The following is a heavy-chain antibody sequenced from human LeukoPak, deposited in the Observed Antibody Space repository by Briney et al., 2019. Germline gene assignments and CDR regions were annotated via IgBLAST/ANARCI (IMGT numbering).Heavy chain of an antibody. D-gene: IGHD3-3*01. CDR2: IKQDGSEK. V-gene: IGHV3-7*01. J-gene: IGHJ5*02. CDR1: GFTFSSYW. CDR3: AREASVRFLEWLLPNWFDP. Sequence: GGSLRLSCAASGFTFSSYWMSWVRQAPGKGLEWLANIKQDGSEKYYVDHVNGRFTISRDNAKNSLYLQMNSLRAEDTAVYYCAREASVRFLEWLLPNWFDPWGQGTLVTVSS.